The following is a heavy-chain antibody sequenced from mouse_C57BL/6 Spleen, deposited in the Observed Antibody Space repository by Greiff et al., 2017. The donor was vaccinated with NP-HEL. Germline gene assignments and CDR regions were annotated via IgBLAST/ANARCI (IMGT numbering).Heavy chain of an antibody. CDR1: GYTFTDYY. Sequence: EVQLQQSGPELVKPGDSVKITCKASGYTFTDYYMNWVKQSNGKSLEWMGDINPNNGGTSYNQKFKGKATLTVDNSSSTAYMELRSLTSEDSAVYYCARTGSNPYYFDDWGQGTTLTVSS. CDR3: ARTGSNPYYFDD. D-gene: IGHD2-5*01. V-gene: IGHV1-26*01. J-gene: IGHJ2*01. CDR2: INPNNGGT.